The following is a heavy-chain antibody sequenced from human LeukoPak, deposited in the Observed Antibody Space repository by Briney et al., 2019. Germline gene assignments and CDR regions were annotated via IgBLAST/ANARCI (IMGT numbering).Heavy chain of an antibody. J-gene: IGHJ4*02. D-gene: IGHD3-9*01. CDR3: ARDGPYTIFAAGGYFDY. V-gene: IGHV1-69*13. CDR2: IIPIFGTA. Sequence: GASVKVSCKASGGTFSSYAISWVRQAPGQGLEWMGGIIPIFGTANYALKFQGRVTITADESTSTAYMELSSLRSEDTAVYYCARDGPYTIFAAGGYFDYWGQGTLVTVSS. CDR1: GGTFSSYA.